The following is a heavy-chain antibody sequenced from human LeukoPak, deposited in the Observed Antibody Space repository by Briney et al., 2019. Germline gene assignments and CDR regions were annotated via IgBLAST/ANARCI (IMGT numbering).Heavy chain of an antibody. CDR1: GFTFGSYV. Sequence: PGGSLRLSCAASGFTFGSYVMSWVRQAPGKGLEWVSAISGSGGSTYYEDSVKGRFTISRDNSKNTPYLQMNSLRAEDTAVYYCAKDVRCGSGSYYPTYFDYWGQGTLVTVSS. D-gene: IGHD3-10*01. V-gene: IGHV3-23*01. CDR2: ISGSGGST. CDR3: AKDVRCGSGSYYPTYFDY. J-gene: IGHJ4*02.